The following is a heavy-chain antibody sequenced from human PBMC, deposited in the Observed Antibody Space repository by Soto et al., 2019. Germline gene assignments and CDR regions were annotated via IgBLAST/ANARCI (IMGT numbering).Heavy chain of an antibody. V-gene: IGHV3-30*03. CDR3: AIDGGYSYGWYFDY. Sequence: QVQLVESGGGVVQPGRSLRLSCAASGFTFSSYGMHWVRQAPGKGLEWVAVISYDGSNKYYADSVKGRFTISRDNSKNTLYLQMNSLRAEDTAVYYCAIDGGYSYGWYFDYWGQGTLVTVSS. CDR2: ISYDGSNK. CDR1: GFTFSSYG. D-gene: IGHD5-18*01. J-gene: IGHJ4*02.